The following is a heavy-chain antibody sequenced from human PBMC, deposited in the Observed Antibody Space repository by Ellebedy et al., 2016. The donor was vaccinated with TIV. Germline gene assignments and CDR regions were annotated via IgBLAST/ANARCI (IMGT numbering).Heavy chain of an antibody. Sequence: ASVKVSCKASGYTFTSYDINWVRQATGQGLEWMGWMNPNSGNTGYAQKFQGRVTITRNISISKAYMELSSLRSKDTAVYYCARVRDNSWYYWGQGTLVTVSS. CDR2: MNPNSGNT. V-gene: IGHV1-8*03. J-gene: IGHJ4*02. CDR1: GYTFTSYD. CDR3: ARVRDNSWYY. D-gene: IGHD6-13*01.